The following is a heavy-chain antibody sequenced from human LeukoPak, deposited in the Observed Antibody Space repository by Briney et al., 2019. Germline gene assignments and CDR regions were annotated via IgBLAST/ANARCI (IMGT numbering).Heavy chain of an antibody. CDR3: ARVIAVPGTLQY. CDR2: IYHSGNT. V-gene: IGHV4-38-2*02. J-gene: IGHJ4*02. Sequence: PSETLSLTCIVSGYSISSGYYWGWIRQPPGKGLEWIGSIYHSGNTYYNPSLKSRLTISVDTSKNQFSLKLTSVTAADTAVYYCARVIAVPGTLQYWGQGTLVTVSS. CDR1: GYSISSGYY. D-gene: IGHD6-19*01.